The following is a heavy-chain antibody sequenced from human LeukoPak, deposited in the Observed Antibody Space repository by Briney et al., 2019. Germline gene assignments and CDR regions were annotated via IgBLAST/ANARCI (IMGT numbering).Heavy chain of an antibody. Sequence: GASVKVSCKASGYTFTGYYMHWVRQAPGQGLEWMGWINPNSGGTNYAQKFQGWVTMTRDTSISTAYMELSRLRSDDTAVYYCAREYVVPAYYYYGMDVWGEGTTVTVSS. CDR1: GYTFTGYY. V-gene: IGHV1-2*04. J-gene: IGHJ6*04. CDR2: INPNSGGT. CDR3: AREYVVPAYYYYGMDV. D-gene: IGHD2-2*01.